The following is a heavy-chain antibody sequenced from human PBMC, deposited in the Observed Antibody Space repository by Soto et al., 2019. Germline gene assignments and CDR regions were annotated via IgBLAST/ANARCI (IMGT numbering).Heavy chain of an antibody. CDR1: GFTFSSYA. CDR3: AKDQYYDTSGSFDY. CDR2: ISGSGGST. Sequence: EVQLLESGGGLVQPGGSLRLSCAASGFTFSSYAMSWVGQLPGKGLEGVSTISGSGGSTYYADSVKGRFAVSRDISKNTLYLQMNSLRAEDSAVYYCAKDQYYDTSGSFDYWGQGTLVTVSS. J-gene: IGHJ4*02. D-gene: IGHD3-22*01. V-gene: IGHV3-23*01.